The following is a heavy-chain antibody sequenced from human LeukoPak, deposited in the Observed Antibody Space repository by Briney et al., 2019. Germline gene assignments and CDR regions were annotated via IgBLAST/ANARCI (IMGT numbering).Heavy chain of an antibody. D-gene: IGHD1-1*01. CDR3: ARALTTLTYEGY. Sequence: GGSLRLSCAASGFTFSSYTMHWIRQAPGKGLEWVSSISGSNSYIFYADSVKGRFTVSGDNAKDSLYLQMNSLRAEDTAVYYCARALTTLTYEGYWGQGTLVTVSS. CDR2: ISGSNSYI. J-gene: IGHJ4*02. V-gene: IGHV3-21*01. CDR1: GFTFSSYT.